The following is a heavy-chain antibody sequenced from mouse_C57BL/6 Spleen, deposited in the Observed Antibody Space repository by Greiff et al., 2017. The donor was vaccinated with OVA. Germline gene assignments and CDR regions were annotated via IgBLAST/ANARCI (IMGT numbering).Heavy chain of an antibody. D-gene: IGHD3-2*02. V-gene: IGHV1-80*01. Sequence: QVQLQQSGAELVKPGASVKISCKASGYAFSSYWMNWVKQRPGKGLEWIGQIYPGDGDTNYNGKFKGKATLTADKSSSTAYMQLSSLTSEDSAVYFCARSRTAQGHFDYWGQGTTLTVSS. CDR2: IYPGDGDT. CDR1: GYAFSSYW. CDR3: ARSRTAQGHFDY. J-gene: IGHJ2*01.